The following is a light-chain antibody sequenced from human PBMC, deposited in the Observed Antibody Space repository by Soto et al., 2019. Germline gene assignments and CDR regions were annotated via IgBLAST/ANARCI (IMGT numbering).Light chain of an antibody. V-gene: IGKV1-5*03. Sequence: DIQMTQSPSTLSAPVGDRVTITCRGSQGSSSLVAWHQQKRGTAPKLLIYKASSLESGVPWRCSGSGCGTESTLISSRLQADDFASYYCQHYNSYSEAFGQGTKVDIK. CDR3: QHYNSYSEA. CDR1: QGSSSL. J-gene: IGKJ1*01. CDR2: KAS.